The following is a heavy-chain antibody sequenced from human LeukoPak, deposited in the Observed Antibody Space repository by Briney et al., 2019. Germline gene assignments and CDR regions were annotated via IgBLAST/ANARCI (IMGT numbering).Heavy chain of an antibody. CDR1: GYTFTSYG. CDR3: ARDYCSSTSCYLSGNDY. CDR2: ISAYNGNT. J-gene: IGHJ4*02. V-gene: IGHV1-18*01. Sequence: ASVKVSCKASGYTFTSYGISWVRQAPGQGLEWMGWISAYNGNTNYAQKLQGRVAMTTDTSTSTAYMELRSLRSDDTAVYYCARDYCSSTSCYLSGNDYCGQGTLVTVSS. D-gene: IGHD2-2*01.